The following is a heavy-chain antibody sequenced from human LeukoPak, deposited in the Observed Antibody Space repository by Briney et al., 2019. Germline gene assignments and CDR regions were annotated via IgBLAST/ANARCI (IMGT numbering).Heavy chain of an antibody. J-gene: IGHJ4*02. CDR1: GFTFSSNA. CDR2: ISGRTGNT. V-gene: IGHV3-23*01. D-gene: IGHD6-13*01. CDR3: MKPAAGRCDY. Sequence: GGSLRLSCAASGFTFSSNAMTWVRQAPGKGLEWVSTISGRTGNTHYADSVKGRFTISRDNSKNSLYLQMSSLRAEDTAVYYCMKPAAGRCDYWGQGTLVTVSS.